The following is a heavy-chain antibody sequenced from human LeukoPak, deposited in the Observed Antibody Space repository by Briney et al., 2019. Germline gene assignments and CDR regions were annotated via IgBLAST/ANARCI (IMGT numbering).Heavy chain of an antibody. CDR2: INHSGST. V-gene: IGHV4-34*01. Sequence: SETLSLTCAVYGGSFSGYYWSWIRQPPGKGLEWIGEINHSGSTNYTPSLKSRVTISVDTSKNQFSLKLSSVTAADTAVYYCARAGVVVPAARFDPWGQGTLVTVSS. D-gene: IGHD2-2*01. J-gene: IGHJ5*02. CDR1: GGSFSGYY. CDR3: ARAGVVVPAARFDP.